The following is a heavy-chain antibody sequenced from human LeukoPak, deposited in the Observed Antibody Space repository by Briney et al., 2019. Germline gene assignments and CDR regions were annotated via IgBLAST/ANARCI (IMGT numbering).Heavy chain of an antibody. CDR3: AKNTVWFGELLS. CDR2: ISGSGGST. CDR1: GFTFSSYA. D-gene: IGHD3-10*01. V-gene: IGHV3-23*01. Sequence: GGSLRLSCAASGFTFSSYAMSWVRQAPGKGLEWVTAISGSGGSTYYADSVKGRFTISRDNSKNTLYLQMNSLRAEDTAVYYCAKNTVWFGELLSWGQGTLVTVPS. J-gene: IGHJ5*02.